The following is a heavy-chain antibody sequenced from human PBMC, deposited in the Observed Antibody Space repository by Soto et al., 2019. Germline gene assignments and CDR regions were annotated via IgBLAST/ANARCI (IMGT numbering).Heavy chain of an antibody. D-gene: IGHD4-17*01. CDR1: GFTFSSYW. CDR3: AGAKSPYGLYNWFDP. CDR2: INSDGSST. J-gene: IGHJ5*02. V-gene: IGHV3-74*01. Sequence: EVQLVESGGGLVQPGGSLRLSCAASGFTFSSYWMHWVRQAPGKGLVWVSRINSDGSSTSYADSVKGRFTIYRDNAKSTLYLQMNRLRAEDTAVYYCAGAKSPYGLYNWFDPWCQGTLVTVSS.